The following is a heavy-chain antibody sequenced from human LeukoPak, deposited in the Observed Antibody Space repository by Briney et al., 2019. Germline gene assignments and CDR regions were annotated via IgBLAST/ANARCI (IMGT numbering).Heavy chain of an antibody. V-gene: IGHV3-23*01. J-gene: IGHJ4*02. Sequence: PGGSLRLSCGASGFTVSTNYMSWVRQAPGKGLEWVSGVRGSGTDTYYADSVKGRFTISRDNSKNTLYLQMNSLRAEDTAIYYCAKTSRANSAYDSPFDYWGQGTLVTVSS. CDR2: VRGSGTDT. D-gene: IGHD5-12*01. CDR3: AKTSRANSAYDSPFDY. CDR1: GFTVSTNY.